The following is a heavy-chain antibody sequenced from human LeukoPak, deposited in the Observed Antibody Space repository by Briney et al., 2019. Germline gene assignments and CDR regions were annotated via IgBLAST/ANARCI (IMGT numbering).Heavy chain of an antibody. Sequence: SVKVSCKASGGTFSSYAISWVRQAPGQGLEWMGGIIPIFGTANYAQKFQGRVTITTDESTSTAYMELSSLRSEDTAVYYCARVGRLGISGIGAFDIWGQGTMVTVSS. D-gene: IGHD7-27*01. J-gene: IGHJ3*02. CDR2: IIPIFGTA. CDR1: GGTFSSYA. V-gene: IGHV1-69*05. CDR3: ARVGRLGISGIGAFDI.